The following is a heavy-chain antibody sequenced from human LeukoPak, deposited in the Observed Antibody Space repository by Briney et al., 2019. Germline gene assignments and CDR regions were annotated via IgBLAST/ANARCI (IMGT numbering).Heavy chain of an antibody. Sequence: SETLSLTCAVYGGSFSGYYWSWIRQPPGKGLEWIGEINHSGSTNYNPSLKSRVTISVDTSKNQFSLKLSSVTAADTAVYYCARRPSGISAPWFDPWGQGTLVTVSS. D-gene: IGHD2-21*01. V-gene: IGHV4-34*01. CDR2: INHSGST. J-gene: IGHJ5*02. CDR3: ARRPSGISAPWFDP. CDR1: GGSFSGYY.